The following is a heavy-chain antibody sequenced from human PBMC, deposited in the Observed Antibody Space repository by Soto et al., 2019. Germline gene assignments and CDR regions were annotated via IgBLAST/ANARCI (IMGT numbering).Heavy chain of an antibody. V-gene: IGHV2-5*02. J-gene: IGHJ4*02. CDR1: GFSLNTGGVG. D-gene: IGHD3-10*01. CDR3: ARAQWFGDPFDY. CDR2: VYWDDDK. Sequence: QITLKESGPTLVKPTQTLTLTCTFSGFSLNTGGVGVGWIRQPPGKALDWLALVYWDDDKRYSPSLKSRLTITKDTSKNQVVLTMTNMDPVDSATYFCARAQWFGDPFDYWGQGTLVTVSS.